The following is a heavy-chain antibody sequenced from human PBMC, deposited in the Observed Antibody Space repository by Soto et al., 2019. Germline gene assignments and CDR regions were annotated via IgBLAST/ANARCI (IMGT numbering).Heavy chain of an antibody. CDR3: ARLVGAYDSYFDH. V-gene: IGHV5-51*01. J-gene: IGHJ4*02. Sequence: PGESLKISCKASGYDFAMTCIGLVLQLPGKGLDWLGIIYPGDSETRYSPSFRGQVTFSVDMSISTAYLQWSSLKTSDIAIYYCARLVGAYDSYFDHWGQGTRVTVS. CDR1: GYDFAMTC. D-gene: IGHD5-12*01. CDR2: IYPGDSET.